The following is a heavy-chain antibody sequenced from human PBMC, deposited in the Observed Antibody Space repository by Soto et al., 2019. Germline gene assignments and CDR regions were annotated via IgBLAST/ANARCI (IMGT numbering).Heavy chain of an antibody. CDR2: IYYSGNT. D-gene: IGHD6-19*01. V-gene: IGHV4-31*03. Sequence: LSLTCTVSGGSISTGGYYWSWIRQHPGKGLEWIGYIYYSGNTYYNPSLKSRVTISVDTSKNQFSLKLSSVTAADTAVYFCAGMPYTSGLRFDPWGPGTLVTVS. CDR3: AGMPYTSGLRFDP. CDR1: GGSISTGGYY. J-gene: IGHJ5*02.